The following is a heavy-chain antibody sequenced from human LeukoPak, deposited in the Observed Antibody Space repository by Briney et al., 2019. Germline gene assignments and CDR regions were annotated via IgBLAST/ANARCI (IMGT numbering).Heavy chain of an antibody. CDR2: INHSGST. CDR3: ARRGGYSGYDLFDY. CDR1: GGSFSGYY. J-gene: IGHJ4*02. Sequence: SETLSLTCAVYGGSFSGYYWSWIRQPPGKGLEWIGEINHSGSTNYNPSLKSRVTISVDTSKNQFSLKLSSVTAADTAVYYCARRGGYSGYDLFDYWGQGTLVTVSS. D-gene: IGHD5-12*01. V-gene: IGHV4-34*01.